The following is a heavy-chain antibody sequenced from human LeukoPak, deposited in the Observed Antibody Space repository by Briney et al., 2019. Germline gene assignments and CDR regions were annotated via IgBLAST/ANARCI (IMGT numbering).Heavy chain of an antibody. V-gene: IGHV3-73*01. J-gene: IGHJ6*03. CDR2: IRSKANSYAT. Sequence: GGSLRLSRAASGFTFSGSAMHWVRQASGKGLEWVGRIRSKANSYATAYAASVKGRFTISRDDSKNTAYLQMNSLKTEDTAVYYCTTGTRYSSGWYLFLHYYYYMDVWGKGTTVTVSS. CDR3: TTGTRYSSGWYLFLHYYYYMDV. CDR1: GFTFSGSA. D-gene: IGHD6-19*01.